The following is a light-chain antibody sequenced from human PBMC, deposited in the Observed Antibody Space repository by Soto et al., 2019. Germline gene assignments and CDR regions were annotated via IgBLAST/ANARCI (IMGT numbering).Light chain of an antibody. CDR3: PQYNIYSPT. CDR2: KAS. J-gene: IGKJ2*01. V-gene: IGKV1-5*03. Sequence: GLRVTIPCPASQSISSWLAWYQQKPGKAPKLLIYKASSLETGVPSRFSGSGSGTEFTLTISSLQPDDFAAYYCPQYNIYSPTFGQGTKV. CDR1: QSISSW.